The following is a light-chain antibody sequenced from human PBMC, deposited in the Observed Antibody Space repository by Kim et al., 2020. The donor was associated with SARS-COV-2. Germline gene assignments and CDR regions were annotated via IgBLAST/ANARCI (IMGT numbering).Light chain of an antibody. Sequence: PGERDTLSCSASQSSSSSYLAWYQQKPGQAPRLLIYGASSRATGIPDRFSGSGSGTDFTLTISRLEPEDFAVYYCQQYGSSPLTFGVGTKVDIK. CDR1: QSSSSSY. J-gene: IGKJ4*01. CDR2: GAS. V-gene: IGKV3-20*01. CDR3: QQYGSSPLT.